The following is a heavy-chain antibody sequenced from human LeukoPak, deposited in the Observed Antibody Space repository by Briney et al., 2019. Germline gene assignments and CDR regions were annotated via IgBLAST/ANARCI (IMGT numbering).Heavy chain of an antibody. J-gene: IGHJ4*02. D-gene: IGHD5-18*01. CDR3: TTVRPGYIYNFLPY. Sequence: GGSLRPSPAVSGWTFTNAGLNWVRQAPGKGLEWVGRIKSKSDGGTTDYAAPVKGRFSISRDDSKNTLFLQMNSLKTEYTGVYYCTTVRPGYIYNFLPYWGQGTLVTVSS. CDR2: IKSKSDGGTT. CDR1: GWTFTNAG. V-gene: IGHV3-15*01.